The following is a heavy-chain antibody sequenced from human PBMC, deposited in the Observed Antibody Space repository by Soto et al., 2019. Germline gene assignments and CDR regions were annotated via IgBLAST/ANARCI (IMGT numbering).Heavy chain of an antibody. CDR1: GFTFSSYV. CDR2: ISGSGAST. J-gene: IGHJ6*02. Sequence: EVQLLESGGDLVQPGGSLRLSCAASGFTFSSYVMNWVRQAPGKGLEWVSAISGSGASTNYADSVKGRFTISRDNSKNTVYLQMNSLRAEDTAVYYCANGMDVWGQGTTVTVSS. V-gene: IGHV3-23*01. CDR3: ANGMDV.